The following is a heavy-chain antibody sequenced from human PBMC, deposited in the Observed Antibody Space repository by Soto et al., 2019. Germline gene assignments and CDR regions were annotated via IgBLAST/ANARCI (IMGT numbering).Heavy chain of an antibody. CDR3: AKWNGGFDY. Sequence: QVQLVESGGGVVQPGRSLRLSCAASGFTFSSYGMHWVRQAPGKGLEWVAGISYDGSYKYYADSVKGRFTISRDNSKNTLYLQMNSLRAEDTYVYYCAKWNGGFDYWGQGTLVTVSS. CDR1: GFTFSSYG. D-gene: IGHD3-16*01. V-gene: IGHV3-30*18. J-gene: IGHJ4*02. CDR2: ISYDGSYK.